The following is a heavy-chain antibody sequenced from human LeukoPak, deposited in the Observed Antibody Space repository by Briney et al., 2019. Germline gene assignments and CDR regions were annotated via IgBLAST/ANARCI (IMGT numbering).Heavy chain of an antibody. CDR2: ISSSSSTI. CDR1: GFTFSSYS. V-gene: IGHV3-48*01. D-gene: IGHD3-16*02. Sequence: GGSLRLSCAASGFTFSSYSMNWVRQAPGKGLEWVSYISSSSSTIYYADSVKGRFTISRDNAKNSLYLQMNSLRAEDTAAYYCARDDAITFGGVIVIFDYWGQGTLVTVSS. CDR3: ARDDAITFGGVIVIFDY. J-gene: IGHJ4*02.